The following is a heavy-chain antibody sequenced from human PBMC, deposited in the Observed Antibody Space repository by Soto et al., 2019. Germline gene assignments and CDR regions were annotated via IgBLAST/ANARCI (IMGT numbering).Heavy chain of an antibody. CDR2: TYYSGST. D-gene: IGHD1-26*01. V-gene: IGHV4-31*03. CDR3: ARDGCGSYPLDH. Sequence: LSLTCTVSGGSISSGGYYWSWIRQHPGKGLEWIGYTYYSGSTYYNPSLKSRVTISVDTSKNQFSLKLSSVTAADTAVYYCARDGCGSYPLDHCCQTTLVTVSS. J-gene: IGHJ4*02. CDR1: GGSISSGGYY.